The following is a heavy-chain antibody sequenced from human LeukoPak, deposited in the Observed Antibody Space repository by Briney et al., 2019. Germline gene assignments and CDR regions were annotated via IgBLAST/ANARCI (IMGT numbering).Heavy chain of an antibody. CDR2: INPNSGGT. Sequence: VASVKVSCKASGYTFTGYYMHWVRQAPGQGPAWMGWINPNSGGTKYAQKFQGRVTMTRDTSISTAYMELSRVSSDDTAVYYCARAYSSSWPNWFDPWGQGTLVTVSS. D-gene: IGHD6-13*01. J-gene: IGHJ5*02. CDR3: ARAYSSSWPNWFDP. V-gene: IGHV1-2*02. CDR1: GYTFTGYY.